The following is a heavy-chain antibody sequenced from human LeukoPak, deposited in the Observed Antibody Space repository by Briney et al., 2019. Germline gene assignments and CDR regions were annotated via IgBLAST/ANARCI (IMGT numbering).Heavy chain of an antibody. J-gene: IGHJ4*02. CDR1: GFTFSNFW. Sequence: GGSLRLSCAVSGFTFSNFWMSWVRQAPGKGLEWVAPIKEDGSEMYYVNSVKGRFTISRDNSRNSLYLQMNSLRVEDTALYYCAKDRYCTSSSCPIDYWGQGTMVTVSS. V-gene: IGHV3-7*03. D-gene: IGHD2-2*01. CDR3: AKDRYCTSSSCPIDY. CDR2: IKEDGSEM.